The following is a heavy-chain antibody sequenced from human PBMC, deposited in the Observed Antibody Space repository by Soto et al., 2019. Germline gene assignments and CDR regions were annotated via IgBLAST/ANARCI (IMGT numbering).Heavy chain of an antibody. J-gene: IGHJ4*02. V-gene: IGHV2-70*11. CDR2: IDWDDDK. CDR3: ARRIAGFNDY. CDR1: GFSLSTSEMC. Sequence: SGPTLVNPTQTLTLTCTFSGFSLSTSEMCVNWIRQPPGKALEWLARIDWDDDKYYTTSLKTRLTVSKDTSKNQVVLTMTDMDPVDTATYYCARRIAGFNDYWGQGTLVTVS.